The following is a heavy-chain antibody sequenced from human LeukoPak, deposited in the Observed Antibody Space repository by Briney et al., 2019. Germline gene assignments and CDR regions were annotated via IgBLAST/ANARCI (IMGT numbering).Heavy chain of an antibody. CDR3: ARQGGYCSSSSCRIWWFDP. V-gene: IGHV4-59*08. CDR1: GGSITTYY. D-gene: IGHD2-15*01. Sequence: SETLSLTCTFSGGSITTYYWSWIRQPPGKGLEWIGYIYYSGSINYNPSLKSRVTISIDTSKNHFSLKLTSVTAADTAVYYCARQGGYCSSSSCRIWWFDPWGQGTLVTVSS. CDR2: IYYSGSI. J-gene: IGHJ5*02.